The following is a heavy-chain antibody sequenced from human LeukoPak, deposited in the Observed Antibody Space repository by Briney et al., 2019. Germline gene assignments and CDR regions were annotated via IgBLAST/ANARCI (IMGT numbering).Heavy chain of an antibody. Sequence: PGESLKISCKGSGYSFTSYWIAWVRQMPGKGLEWMGIIYPGDSDTRYSPSFQGQVTISADKSTSTAYLQWTSLKASDTAMYYCARPLVGTGYSSSWYFAYWGQGTQVTVSS. CDR2: IYPGDSDT. V-gene: IGHV5-51*01. D-gene: IGHD6-13*01. J-gene: IGHJ4*02. CDR3: ARPLVGTGYSSSWYFAY. CDR1: GYSFTSYW.